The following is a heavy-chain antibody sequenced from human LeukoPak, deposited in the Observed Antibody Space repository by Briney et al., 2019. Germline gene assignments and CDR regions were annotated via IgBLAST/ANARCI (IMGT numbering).Heavy chain of an antibody. CDR1: GGSISSYY. CDR2: IYYSGST. D-gene: IGHD2-2*01. J-gene: IGHJ4*02. Sequence: SETLSLTCTVSGGSISSYYWSWIRQPPGKGLEWIGYIYYSGSTNYNPSLKSRVTISVDTSKNQFSLKLSSVTAADTAVYYCARGSCSSTSCYARPYYFDYWGQGTLVTVS. V-gene: IGHV4-59*01. CDR3: ARGSCSSTSCYARPYYFDY.